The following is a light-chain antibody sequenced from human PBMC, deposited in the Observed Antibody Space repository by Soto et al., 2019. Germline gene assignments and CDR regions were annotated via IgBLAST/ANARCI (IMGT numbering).Light chain of an antibody. CDR1: SSNIGGYNV. CDR3: CSSVGATTDG. V-gene: IGLV2-23*01. CDR2: EGI. Sequence: QSVLTQPASVSGSPGQSITISCSGTSSNIGGYNVVSWYQQHPGKAPKVIVYEGIKRPTGVSDRFSGSTSGSTASLTISGLQAEDEAEYYCCSSVGATTDGFGSGTKVTVL. J-gene: IGLJ1*01.